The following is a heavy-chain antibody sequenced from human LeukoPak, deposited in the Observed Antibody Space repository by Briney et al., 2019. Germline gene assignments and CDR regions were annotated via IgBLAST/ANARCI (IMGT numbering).Heavy chain of an antibody. CDR2: INDSGST. J-gene: IGHJ3*02. D-gene: IGHD6-6*01. Sequence: SETLSLTCTVSVGSLSGYSWSWMRQPPGKGLEWIGNINDSGSTNYNPSLESRVTISVDTSKIQFSLKLTSVTAADTDVYYCARGLPSIAALSTIWGQGTLVTVSS. CDR1: VGSLSGYS. V-gene: IGHV4-59*12. CDR3: ARGLPSIAALSTI.